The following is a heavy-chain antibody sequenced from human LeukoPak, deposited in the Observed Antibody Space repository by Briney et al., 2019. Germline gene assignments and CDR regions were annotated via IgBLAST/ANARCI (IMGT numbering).Heavy chain of an antibody. Sequence: MPSETLSLTCSVSDGSMNNHFWSWIRQPAGKGLELIGRIYSSGSTIYNPSLKSRVSMSVDTSKKQLSLRLSSLTAADTAVYYCARGMAVSSYWHLDLWGRGTLVTVSS. CDR3: ARGMAVSSYWHLDL. D-gene: IGHD5-24*01. J-gene: IGHJ2*01. V-gene: IGHV4-4*07. CDR2: IYSSGST. CDR1: DGSMNNHF.